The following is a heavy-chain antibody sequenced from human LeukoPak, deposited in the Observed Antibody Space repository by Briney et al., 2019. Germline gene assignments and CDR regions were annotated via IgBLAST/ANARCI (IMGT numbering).Heavy chain of an antibody. CDR3: ARDVGVGYSSSDAFDI. Sequence: PSETLSLTCTVSGGSISSSSYYWGWIRQPPGKGLEWIGSIYYSGSTYYNPSLKSRVTISVDTSKNQFSLKLSSVTAADTAVYYCARDVGVGYSSSDAFDIWGQGTMVTVSS. D-gene: IGHD6-13*01. V-gene: IGHV4-39*07. CDR1: GGSISSSSYY. CDR2: IYYSGST. J-gene: IGHJ3*02.